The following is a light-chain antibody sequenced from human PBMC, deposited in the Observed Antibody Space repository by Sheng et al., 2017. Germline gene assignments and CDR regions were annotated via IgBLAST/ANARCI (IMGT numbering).Light chain of an antibody. CDR1: SPNIGTHT. CDR2: NSE. CDR3: QSYDTSLNGYV. V-gene: IGLV1-44*01. Sequence: QSVLTQPPSASGTPGQRVTISCSGGSPNIGTHTVNWYQQVPGSAPKLLIFNSEKRPSGVPDRFSGSRSGTSASLAISGLQSEDEADYYCQSYDTSLNGYVFASGTKVTVL. J-gene: IGLJ1*01.